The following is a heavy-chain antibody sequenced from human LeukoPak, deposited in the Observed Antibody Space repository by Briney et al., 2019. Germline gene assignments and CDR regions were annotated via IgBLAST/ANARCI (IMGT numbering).Heavy chain of an antibody. V-gene: IGHV3-7*01. J-gene: IGHJ5*02. CDR2: IKQDGSEK. D-gene: IGHD1-26*01. Sequence: GGSLRLSCAASGFTFSSYWMSWVRQAPGKGLEWVANIKQDGSEKYYVDSVKGRFTISRDNAKNSLYLQMNSLRAEDTAVYYCARGADSGSFRGWFDPWGQGTLVTVSS. CDR3: ARGADSGSFRGWFDP. CDR1: GFTFSSYW.